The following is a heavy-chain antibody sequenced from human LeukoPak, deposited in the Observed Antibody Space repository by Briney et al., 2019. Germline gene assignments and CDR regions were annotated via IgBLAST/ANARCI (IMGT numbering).Heavy chain of an antibody. CDR2: ISAHNGNT. CDR1: GYTFTSYG. CDR3: ARGHAGAARSPFDY. V-gene: IGHV1-18*01. J-gene: IGHJ4*02. D-gene: IGHD6-6*01. Sequence: VASVKVSCKASGYTFTSYGISWVRQAPGQGLEWMGWISAHNGNTNYAQKLQGRVTMTTDTSTSTAYMELRSLRSDDTAVYYCARGHAGAARSPFDYWGQGTLVTVSS.